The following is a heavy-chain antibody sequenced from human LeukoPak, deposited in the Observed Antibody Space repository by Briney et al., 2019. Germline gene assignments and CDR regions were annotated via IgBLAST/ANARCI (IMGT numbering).Heavy chain of an antibody. Sequence: SETLSLTCTVSGGSISSYYWSWIRQPPGKGLEWIGYIYYSGSTNYNPSLKGRVTISVDTSKNQFSLKLSSVTAADTAVYYCARGRAHYDFWSGYVRNAFDIWGQGTMVTVSS. CDR1: GGSISSYY. D-gene: IGHD3-3*01. CDR3: ARGRAHYDFWSGYVRNAFDI. CDR2: IYYSGST. J-gene: IGHJ3*02. V-gene: IGHV4-59*01.